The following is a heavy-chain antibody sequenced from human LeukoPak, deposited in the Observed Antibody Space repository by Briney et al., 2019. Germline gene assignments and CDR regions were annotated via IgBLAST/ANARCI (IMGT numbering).Heavy chain of an antibody. Sequence: GGSLRLSCAGSGFPLSNYWMAWVRQAPGKGLEWVANMKEDGGEINYVDSVKGRFTISRDNAKTSLDLQMTSLRVDDTAVYYCVRDRGYSTFDYWGQGTLVIVSS. D-gene: IGHD4-23*01. CDR2: MKEDGGEI. CDR3: VRDRGYSTFDY. CDR1: GFPLSNYW. J-gene: IGHJ4*02. V-gene: IGHV3-7*01.